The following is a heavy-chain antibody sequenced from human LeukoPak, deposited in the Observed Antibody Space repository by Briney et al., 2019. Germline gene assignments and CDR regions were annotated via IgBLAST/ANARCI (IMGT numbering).Heavy chain of an antibody. CDR1: GGTFSSYA. CDR2: INPNSGGT. Sequence: ASVKVSCKASGGTFSSYAISWVRQAPGQGLEWMGWINPNSGGTNYAQKFQGRVTMTRDTSISTAYMELSRLRSDDTAVYYCARDHRGWLRFFDYWGQGTLVTVSS. D-gene: IGHD5-12*01. V-gene: IGHV1-2*02. J-gene: IGHJ4*02. CDR3: ARDHRGWLRFFDY.